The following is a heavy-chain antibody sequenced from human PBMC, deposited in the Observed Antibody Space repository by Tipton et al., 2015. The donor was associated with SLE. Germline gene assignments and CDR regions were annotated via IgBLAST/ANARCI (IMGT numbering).Heavy chain of an antibody. Sequence: SLRLSCTASGFTFGDYAMSWVRQAPGKGLEWVGFIRSKAYGGTTEYAASVKGRFTISRDDSKSIAYLQMNSLKTEDTAVYYCARRDSSGSIDYWGQGTLVTVSS. V-gene: IGHV3-49*04. CDR3: ARRDSSGSIDY. J-gene: IGHJ4*02. D-gene: IGHD6-19*01. CDR2: IRSKAYGGTT. CDR1: GFTFGDYA.